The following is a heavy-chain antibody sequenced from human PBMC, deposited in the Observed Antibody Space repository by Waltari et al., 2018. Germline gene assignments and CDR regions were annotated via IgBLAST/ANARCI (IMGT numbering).Heavy chain of an antibody. CDR3: AKAVGASTIYYFDY. Sequence: EVQLVESGGVVVQPGGSLRLSCAASGFTFDDYAMHWVRQAPGKGLEWVSLISWDGGSTYYADSVKGRFTISRDNSKNSLYLQMNSLRAEDTALYYCAKAVGASTIYYFDYWGQGTLVTVSS. V-gene: IGHV3-43D*04. CDR2: ISWDGGST. CDR1: GFTFDDYA. J-gene: IGHJ4*02. D-gene: IGHD1-26*01.